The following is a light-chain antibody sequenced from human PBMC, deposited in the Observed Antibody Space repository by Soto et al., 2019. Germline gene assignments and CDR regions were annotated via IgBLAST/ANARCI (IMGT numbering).Light chain of an antibody. CDR1: ESISTW. V-gene: IGKV1-5*03. CDR3: QQYNSYSYT. Sequence: DIQMTQSPSTLSASLGDRVTITCRASESISTWLAWFQQKPGKAPKLLIYKASSLESEVPSRFTGSGSGTEFTLTISSLQPDDLAAYYCQQYNSYSYTFGQGTKLEIK. CDR2: KAS. J-gene: IGKJ2*01.